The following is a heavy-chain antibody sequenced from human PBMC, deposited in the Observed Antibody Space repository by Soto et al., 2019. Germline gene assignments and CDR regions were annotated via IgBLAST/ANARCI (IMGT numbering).Heavy chain of an antibody. Sequence: SGPTLVNPTQTLTLTCTFSGFSLSTSGMCVSWIRQPPGKALEWLALIDRDDDKYYSTSLKTRLTISKDTSKNQVVLTMTNMDPVDTATYYCARSYSSGWYYYYYGMDVWGQGTTVTVSS. D-gene: IGHD6-19*01. CDR2: IDRDDDK. CDR3: ARSYSSGWYYYYYGMDV. CDR1: GFSLSTSGMC. J-gene: IGHJ6*02. V-gene: IGHV2-70*01.